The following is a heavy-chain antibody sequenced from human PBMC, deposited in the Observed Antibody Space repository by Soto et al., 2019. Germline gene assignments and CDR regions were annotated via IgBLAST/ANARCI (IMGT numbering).Heavy chain of an antibody. CDR1: GFTFSSYA. CDR2: ISYDGSNK. D-gene: IGHD1-26*01. CDR3: ARERELLGYYYGMGV. Sequence: GGSLRLSCAASGFTFSSYAMHWVRQAPGKGLEWVAVISYDGSNKYYADSVKGRFTISRDNSKNTLYLQMNSLRAEDTAVYYCARERELLGYYYGMGVWGQGTTVTVSS. J-gene: IGHJ6*02. V-gene: IGHV3-30-3*01.